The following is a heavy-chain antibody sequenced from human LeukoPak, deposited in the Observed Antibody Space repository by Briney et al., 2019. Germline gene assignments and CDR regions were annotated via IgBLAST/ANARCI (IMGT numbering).Heavy chain of an antibody. D-gene: IGHD2-8*02. CDR2: TYHRSKWYS. Sequence: SQTLSLTCAVSGDSVSSNSAAWNWIRQSPSRCVEWLGRTYHRSKWYSESALSLKGRITVNPDTSKHQFSLQLNSVGPEDTAVYYCARTTGHFDYWGQGTLVTVSS. J-gene: IGHJ4*02. V-gene: IGHV6-1*01. CDR1: GDSVSSNSAA. CDR3: ARTTGHFDY.